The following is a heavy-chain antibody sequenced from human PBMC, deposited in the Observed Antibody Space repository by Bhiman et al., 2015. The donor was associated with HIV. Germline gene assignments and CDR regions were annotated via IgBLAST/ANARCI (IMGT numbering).Heavy chain of an antibody. CDR3: ARDPTTVTTAEYEYYFDY. D-gene: IGHD4-17*01. CDR1: GFTFSTYS. CDR2: ISSSSYYI. Sequence: EVQLVESGGGLVKPGGSLRLSCAVSGFTFSTYSMNWVRQAPGKGLEWVSSISSSSYYIYYAGSVKGRFTVSRDNAKNSLYLQMNSLRAEDTAVYFCARDPTTVTTAEYEYYFDYWGQGTLVTVSS. V-gene: IGHV3-21*03. J-gene: IGHJ4*02.